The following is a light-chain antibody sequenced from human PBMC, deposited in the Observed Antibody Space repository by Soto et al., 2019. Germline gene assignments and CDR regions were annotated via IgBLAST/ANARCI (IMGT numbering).Light chain of an antibody. CDR1: SSDVGGYNY. V-gene: IGLV2-14*03. CDR2: EVS. Sequence: ALTEPASVSGSPGESITFSCTGTSSDVGGYNYVSWYQQLPGKAPQLMIFEVSNRPSGVSDRFSGSKSGNTASLTISGLQPEDEADYYCSSYTSTRLVVFGGGTKVTVL. CDR3: SSYTSTRLVV. J-gene: IGLJ2*01.